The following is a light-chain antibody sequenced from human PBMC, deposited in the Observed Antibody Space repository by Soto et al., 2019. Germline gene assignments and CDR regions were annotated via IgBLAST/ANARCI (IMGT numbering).Light chain of an antibody. CDR2: STS. J-gene: IGKJ3*01. CDR1: QGISGW. V-gene: IGKV1-12*01. Sequence: DIQMTQSPPSVSASVGDRVTITCRASQGISGWLAWYQQKPGKAPKLLIYSTSSLQSGVPSRFSGSGPGTDFTLTISSLQPEDFATYFCQQANSFPFTFGPGTKVDIK. CDR3: QQANSFPFT.